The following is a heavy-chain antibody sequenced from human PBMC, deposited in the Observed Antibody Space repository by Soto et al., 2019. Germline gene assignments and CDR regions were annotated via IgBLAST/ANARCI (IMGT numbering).Heavy chain of an antibody. V-gene: IGHV3-74*01. Sequence: EVQLVESGGGLVQPGGSLRLSCVASGFTFSNHWMHWVRQAPGKGLVWVSRINSDGGSTSYADSVKGRVTISRDNAKSTHYLQVNSLRAEDTAVYYCARCLFRFLGCVYYYYAVDVWGQGTTVTVSS. J-gene: IGHJ6*02. CDR2: INSDGGST. CDR1: GFTFSNHW. CDR3: ARCLFRFLGCVYYYYAVDV. D-gene: IGHD3-3*01.